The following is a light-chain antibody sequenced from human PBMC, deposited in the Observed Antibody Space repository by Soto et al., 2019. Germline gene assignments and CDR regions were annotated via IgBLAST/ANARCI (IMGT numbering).Light chain of an antibody. CDR3: QQYGSSRPWT. J-gene: IGKJ1*01. Sequence: LTQSPGTLSLSPGERATLSCRASQSVSNKYLAWYQQKPGQAPRLLIDGASRRATGIPDRFSGSGSGTDFTLTISRLEPEDFAVYYCQQYGSSRPWTFGQGTKVDNK. V-gene: IGKV3-20*01. CDR2: GAS. CDR1: QSVSNKY.